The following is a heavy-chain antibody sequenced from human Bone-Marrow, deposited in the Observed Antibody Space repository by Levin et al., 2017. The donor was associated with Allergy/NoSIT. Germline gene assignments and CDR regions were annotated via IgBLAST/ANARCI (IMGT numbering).Heavy chain of an antibody. CDR3: ARKHDLSSSNPRSAGYGMDV. V-gene: IGHV3-30*04. Sequence: SCVASGFSFSSYAMHWVRQAPGKGLEWLAFISYDGRHEYYPDSVKGRFTISRDNSKNTLYLQMNSLRPEDTAVYYCARKHDLSSSNPRSAGYGMDVWGQGTTVAVSS. D-gene: IGHD3-16*02. CDR1: GFSFSSYA. J-gene: IGHJ6*02. CDR2: ISYDGRHE.